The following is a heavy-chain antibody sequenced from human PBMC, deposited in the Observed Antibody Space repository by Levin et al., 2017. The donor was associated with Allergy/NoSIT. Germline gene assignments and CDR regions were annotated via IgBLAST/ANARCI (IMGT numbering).Heavy chain of an antibody. J-gene: IGHJ6*02. Sequence: GGSLRLSCAASGFTFSSYGMHWVRQAPGKGLEWVAVIWYDGSNKYYADSVKGRFTISRDNSKNTLYLQMNSLRAEDTAVYYCARDRIQYYYYGMDVWGQGTTVTVSS. CDR3: ARDRIQYYYYGMDV. CDR2: IWYDGSNK. V-gene: IGHV3-33*01. CDR1: GFTFSSYG.